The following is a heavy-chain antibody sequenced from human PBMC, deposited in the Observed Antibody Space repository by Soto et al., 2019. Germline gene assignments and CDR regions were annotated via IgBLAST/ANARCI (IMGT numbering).Heavy chain of an antibody. Sequence: TLSLTCAVYGGSFSGYYWSWIRQPPGKGLEWIGEINHSGSTNYNPSLKSRVTISVDTSKNQFSLKLSSVTAADTAVYYCASSRTSTTGKSIDYWGQGTLVTVSS. D-gene: IGHD2-2*01. CDR2: INHSGST. V-gene: IGHV4-34*01. J-gene: IGHJ4*02. CDR3: ASSRTSTTGKSIDY. CDR1: GGSFSGYY.